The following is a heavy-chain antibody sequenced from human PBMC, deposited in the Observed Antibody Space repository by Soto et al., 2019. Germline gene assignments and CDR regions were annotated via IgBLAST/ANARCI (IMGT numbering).Heavy chain of an antibody. J-gene: IGHJ6*02. V-gene: IGHV3-21*01. CDR2: ISSSSSYI. D-gene: IGHD6-13*01. CDR3: ARDYGRNSRDYGMDV. CDR1: GFTFSSYS. Sequence: NPGGSLRLSCAASGFTFSSYSMNWVRQAPGKGLEWVSSISSSSSYIYYADSVKGRFTISRDNAKNSLYLQMNSLRAEDTAVYYCARDYGRNSRDYGMDVWGQGTTVTVSS.